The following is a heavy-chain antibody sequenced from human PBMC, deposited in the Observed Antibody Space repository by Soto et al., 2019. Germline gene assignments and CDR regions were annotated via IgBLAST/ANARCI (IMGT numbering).Heavy chain of an antibody. CDR3: ARRIAAAGNGDY. J-gene: IGHJ4*02. CDR2: ISSSSSYI. Sequence: ESGGGLVKPGGSLRLSCAASGFTFSSYSMNWVRQAPGKGLEWVSSISSSSSYIYYADSVKGRFTISRDNAKNSLYLQMNSLRAEDTAVYYCARRIAAAGNGDYWGQGTLVTVSS. D-gene: IGHD6-13*01. V-gene: IGHV3-21*01. CDR1: GFTFSSYS.